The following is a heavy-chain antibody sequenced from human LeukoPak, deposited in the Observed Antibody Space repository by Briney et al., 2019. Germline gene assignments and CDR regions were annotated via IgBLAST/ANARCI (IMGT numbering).Heavy chain of an antibody. D-gene: IGHD1-26*01. V-gene: IGHV5-51*01. CDR2: VYPDDSDT. CDR1: GYSFTGYW. J-gene: IGHJ4*02. CDR3: ARPSGTYFPFDY. Sequence: GGSLRLSCKTSGYSFTGYWIAWVRQTPGKGLEWMGIVYPDDSDTRYSPAFQGQVTISADKSITTAYLHRSSLKASDTAVYYCARPSGTYFPFDYWGQGTLVTVSS.